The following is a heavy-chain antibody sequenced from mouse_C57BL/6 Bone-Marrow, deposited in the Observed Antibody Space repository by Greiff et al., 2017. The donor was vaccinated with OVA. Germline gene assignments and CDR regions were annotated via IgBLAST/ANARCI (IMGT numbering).Heavy chain of an antibody. D-gene: IGHD2-10*01. Sequence: QVQLQQSGAELMKPGASVKLSCKATGYTFTGYWIAWVKQRPGHGLEWIGEILPGSGSTTYNEKFKGKATFTEDTSSNTAYMQLSSLTTEDSAYYYCASDLLHYFDYWGQGTTLTVSS. CDR3: ASDLLHYFDY. J-gene: IGHJ2*01. CDR1: GYTFTGYW. V-gene: IGHV1-9*01. CDR2: ILPGSGST.